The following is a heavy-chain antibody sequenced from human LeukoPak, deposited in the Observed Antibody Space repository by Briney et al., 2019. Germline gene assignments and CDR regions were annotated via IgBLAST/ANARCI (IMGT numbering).Heavy chain of an antibody. D-gene: IGHD6-25*01. V-gene: IGHV3-21*01. CDR2: ISSSSSYI. CDR1: GFTFSSYS. Sequence: GGSLRLSCAASGFTFSSYSMNWVRQAPGKGLEWVSSISSSSSYIYYADSVKGRFTISRDNAKNSLYLQVNSLRAEDTAVYYCARDRRGYGGFGAFDIWGQGTMVTVSS. CDR3: ARDRRGYGGFGAFDI. J-gene: IGHJ3*02.